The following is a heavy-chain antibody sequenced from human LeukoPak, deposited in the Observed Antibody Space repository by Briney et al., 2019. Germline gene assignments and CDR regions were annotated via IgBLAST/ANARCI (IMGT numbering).Heavy chain of an antibody. CDR1: GGSLSSGDYY. Sequence: PSETLSLTCTVSGGSLSSGDYYWSWIRQPPGKGLEWIGYIYYSGSTYYNPSLKRRVTISVDTSKNQFSLKLSSVTAADTAVYYCARGTIAAEYLDYWGQGTLVTVSS. CDR2: IYYSGST. V-gene: IGHV4-30-4*01. CDR3: ARGTIAAEYLDY. D-gene: IGHD6-13*01. J-gene: IGHJ4*02.